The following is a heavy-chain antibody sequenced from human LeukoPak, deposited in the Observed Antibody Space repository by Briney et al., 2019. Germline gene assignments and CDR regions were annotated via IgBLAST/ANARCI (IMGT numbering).Heavy chain of an antibody. CDR2: INPNSGGT. J-gene: IGHJ4*02. CDR1: GYTFTSYA. CDR3: ARAYGSGSYYANDY. Sequence: ASVKVSCKASGYTFTSYAMNWVRQAPGQGLEWMGWINPNSGGTNYAQKFQGRVTMTRDTSISTAYMELSRLRSDDTAVYYCARAYGSGSYYANDYWGQGTLVTVSS. V-gene: IGHV1-2*02. D-gene: IGHD3-10*01.